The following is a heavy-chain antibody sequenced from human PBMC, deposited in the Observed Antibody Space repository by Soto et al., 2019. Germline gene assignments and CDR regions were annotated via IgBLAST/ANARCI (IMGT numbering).Heavy chain of an antibody. D-gene: IGHD2-8*01. J-gene: IGHJ4*02. V-gene: IGHV4-59*01. Sequence: SETLALTCTVSGGSISSYYWSSIRQPPGKGVEWVGYIYYSGSTNCNPSLKSRVTISVDTSKNQFSLKLSSVTAADTAVYYCARESLDCIIGVCYKIIDYWGQGTLVPVCS. CDR3: ARESLDCIIGVCYKIIDY. CDR1: GGSISSYY. CDR2: IYYSGST.